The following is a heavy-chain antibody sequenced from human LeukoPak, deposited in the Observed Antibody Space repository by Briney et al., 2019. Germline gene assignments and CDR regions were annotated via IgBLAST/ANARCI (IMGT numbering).Heavy chain of an antibody. CDR1: GGSFSGYY. J-gene: IGHJ3*02. D-gene: IGHD7-27*01. V-gene: IGHV4-59*08. CDR3: ARANWGSKIRGAFDI. CDR2: IYYSGST. Sequence: SETLSLTCAVYGGSFSGYYWSWIRQPPGKGLEWIGYIYYSGSTNYNPSLKSRVTISVDTSKNQFSLKLSSVTAADTAVYYCARANWGSKIRGAFDIWGQGTMVTVSS.